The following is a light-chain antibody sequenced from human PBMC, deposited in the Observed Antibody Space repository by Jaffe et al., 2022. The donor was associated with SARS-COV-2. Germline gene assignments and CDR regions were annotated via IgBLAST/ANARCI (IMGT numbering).Light chain of an antibody. CDR2: GAS. CDR3: HQYVSSPRT. Sequence: EIVLTQSPGTLSLSPGERATLSCRASQSVGRNYLAWYQQKPGQAPRLLIYGASSRATGIPDRYSGSGSGADFTLTISRLEPEDFAVYYCHQYVSSPRTFGQGTKLEIK. CDR1: QSVGRNY. J-gene: IGKJ2*01. V-gene: IGKV3-20*01.